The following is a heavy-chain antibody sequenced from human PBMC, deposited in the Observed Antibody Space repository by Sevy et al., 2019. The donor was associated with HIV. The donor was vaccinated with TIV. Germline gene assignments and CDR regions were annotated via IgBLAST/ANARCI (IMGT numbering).Heavy chain of an antibody. J-gene: IGHJ4*02. CDR2: INPNSGDT. CDR1: GYTFTGQY. V-gene: IGHV1-2*02. Sequence: AASVKVSCKASGYTFTGQYIHWVRQAPGQGLEWVGWINPNSGDTNYAQEFQGRVTMTRDTSISTAYMELSGLKSDDTAVYYCSRDLRLRGYSYGCFDYWGQGTLVTVSS. D-gene: IGHD5-18*01. CDR3: SRDLRLRGYSYGCFDY.